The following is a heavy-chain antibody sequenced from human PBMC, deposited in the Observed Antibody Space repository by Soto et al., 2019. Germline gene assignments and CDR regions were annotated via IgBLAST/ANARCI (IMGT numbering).Heavy chain of an antibody. CDR3: TRGQDARSHSANTYYFDC. Sequence: QVQLVQGGGEMKKPGSAVKVSCKASGGIFKYSAFFWVRQAPGQGLEWMGGIIPLLGTTHSAPKFQGRVTFTADESTNTAYMELSSLKSEDTALYYCTRGQDARSHSANTYYFDCWGQGTLITVSS. CDR2: IIPLLGTT. CDR1: GGIFKYSA. J-gene: IGHJ4*02. D-gene: IGHD1-26*01. V-gene: IGHV1-69*01.